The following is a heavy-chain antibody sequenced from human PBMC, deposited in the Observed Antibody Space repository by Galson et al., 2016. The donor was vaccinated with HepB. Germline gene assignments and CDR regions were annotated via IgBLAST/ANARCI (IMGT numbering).Heavy chain of an antibody. CDR1: GFSFNTYW. CDR2: IWHDGSNK. J-gene: IGHJ4*02. CDR3: ARDRLASGNHLDY. Sequence: TLRLSCAASGFSFNTYWMSWVRQAPGKGLEWVAVIWHDGSNKYYADSVKGRFTISRDSSTLYLQMNSLRAEDTAVYYCARDRLASGNHLDYWGQGTLVTVSS. D-gene: IGHD4-23*01. V-gene: IGHV3-33*08.